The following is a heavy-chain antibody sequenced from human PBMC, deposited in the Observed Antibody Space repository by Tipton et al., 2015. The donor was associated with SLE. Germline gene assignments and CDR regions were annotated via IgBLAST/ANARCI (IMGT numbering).Heavy chain of an antibody. V-gene: IGHV3-43*02. CDR1: GLTFDVYA. D-gene: IGHD4-17*01. CDR2: ITGDGITI. J-gene: IGHJ4*02. CDR3: AKDSLYGDYVFDY. Sequence: SLRLSCVASGLTFDVYAMHWVRQAPGKGLEWVSLITGDGITIFYADSVKGRFTISRDNSKNSLYLQMNSLRSEDNALYYCAKDSLYGDYVFDYWGPGTLVTVSS.